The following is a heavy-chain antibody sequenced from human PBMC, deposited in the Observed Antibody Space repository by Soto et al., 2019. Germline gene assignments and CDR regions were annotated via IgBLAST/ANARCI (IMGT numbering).Heavy chain of an antibody. V-gene: IGHV1-3*01. CDR2: INAGNGNT. J-gene: IGHJ6*02. Sequence: ASVKGYCRASGYTFTSYAMHWVRQAPGQRLEWMGWINAGNGNTKYSQKFHGRFTISRDNSKNTLYLQMNSLRAEDTAVYYCAKNRLANSPYYYYYYGMDVWGQGTTVTVSS. CDR1: GYTFTSYA. D-gene: IGHD6-25*01. CDR3: AKNRLANSPYYYYYYGMDV.